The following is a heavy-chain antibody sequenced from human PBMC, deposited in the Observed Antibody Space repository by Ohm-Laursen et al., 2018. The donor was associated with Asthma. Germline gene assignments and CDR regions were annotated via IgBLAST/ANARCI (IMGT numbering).Heavy chain of an antibody. CDR3: ARGRFPYYDILTGYYTEFDY. CDR1: GYTFTSYD. D-gene: IGHD3-9*01. V-gene: IGHV1-8*01. CDR2: MNPNSGNT. Sequence: ASVKVSCKASGYTFTSYDINWVRQATGQGLEWMGWMNPNSGNTGYAQKFQGRVTMTRNTSISTAYMELSSLRSEDTAVYYCARGRFPYYDILTGYYTEFDYWGQGTLVTVSS. J-gene: IGHJ4*02.